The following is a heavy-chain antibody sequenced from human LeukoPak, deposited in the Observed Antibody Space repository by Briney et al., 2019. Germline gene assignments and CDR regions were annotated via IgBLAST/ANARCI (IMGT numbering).Heavy chain of an antibody. V-gene: IGHV1-2*02. CDR1: GYTFTGYY. J-gene: IGHJ4*02. CDR3: ARAPLNAPIAVAGT. Sequence: ASVKVSCKASGYTFTGYYMHWVRQAPGQGLEWMGWINPNRGGTNYAQKFQGRVTMTRDTSISTAYMELSRLRSDDTAVYYCARAPLNAPIAVAGTWGQGTLVTVSS. D-gene: IGHD6-19*01. CDR2: INPNRGGT.